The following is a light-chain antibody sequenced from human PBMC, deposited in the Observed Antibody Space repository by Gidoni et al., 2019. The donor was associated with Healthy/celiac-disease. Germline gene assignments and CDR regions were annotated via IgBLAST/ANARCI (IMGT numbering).Light chain of an antibody. CDR3: QQCDNLPRT. V-gene: IGKV1-33*01. CDR2: DAS. Sequence: DIQMTQSPSSLSASVGDRVTITCQASQDISNYLNWYQQKPGKAPKLLIYDASNLETGVPSRFSGSGSGTDFTFTISSLQAEDIATYYCQQCDNLPRTFGQGTKVEIK. CDR1: QDISNY. J-gene: IGKJ1*01.